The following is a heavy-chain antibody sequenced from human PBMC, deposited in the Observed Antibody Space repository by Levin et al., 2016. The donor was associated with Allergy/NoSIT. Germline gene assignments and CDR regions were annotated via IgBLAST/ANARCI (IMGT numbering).Heavy chain of an antibody. D-gene: IGHD6-13*01. CDR2: INPSGGST. V-gene: IGHV1-46*01. Sequence: ASVKVSCKASGYTFTSYYMHWVRQAPGQGLEWMGIINPSGGSTSYAQKFQGRVTMTRDTSTSTVYMELSSLRSEDTAVYYCARVAAGIAATDNWFDPWGQGTLVTVSS. J-gene: IGHJ5*02. CDR3: ARVAAGIAATDNWFDP. CDR1: GYTFTSYY.